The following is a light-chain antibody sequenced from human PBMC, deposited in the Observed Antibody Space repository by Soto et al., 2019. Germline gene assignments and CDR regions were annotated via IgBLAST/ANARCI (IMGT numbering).Light chain of an antibody. CDR2: SPS. V-gene: IGKV1-39*01. CDR3: HQGFSAHRT. Sequence: DIQMSQSPSSLSASVGDSVTITCRASETIIDYLNWYQQQPGEAPKLLIFSPSSLHSGVPSRFRGSGSGTHFTLTISSLQPEDCATYFCHQGFSAHRTFGQGTKL. CDR1: ETIIDY. J-gene: IGKJ2*01.